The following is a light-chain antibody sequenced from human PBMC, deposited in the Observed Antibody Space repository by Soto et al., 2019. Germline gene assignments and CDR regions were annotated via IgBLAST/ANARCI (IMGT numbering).Light chain of an antibody. CDR1: QGISND. J-gene: IGKJ1*01. CDR3: QKYNSAPWT. CDR2: VAS. V-gene: IGKV1-27*01. Sequence: DIQMTQSPSSLSASGGDRVTITCRASQGISNDLAWYQQQPGKVPKLLIYVASTLQSGVPSRFSGSGSGTDFTLTISSLQPEAVATYYCQKYNSAPWTFGQGTKVEIK.